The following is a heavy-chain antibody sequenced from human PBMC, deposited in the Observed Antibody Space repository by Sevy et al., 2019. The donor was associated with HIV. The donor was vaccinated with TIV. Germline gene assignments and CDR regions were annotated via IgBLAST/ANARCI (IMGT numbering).Heavy chain of an antibody. CDR3: ARERQLVLDY. J-gene: IGHJ4*02. CDR2: IYYSGST. CDR1: GGSISNYY. D-gene: IGHD6-13*01. V-gene: IGHV4-59*01. Sequence: SETLSLTCTVSGGSISNYYWSWIRQPPGKGLEWIGYIYYSGSTNYNPSLKSRVTISVDTSKNRFSLKLGSVTAADTAVYYCARERQLVLDYWGQGTLVTVSS.